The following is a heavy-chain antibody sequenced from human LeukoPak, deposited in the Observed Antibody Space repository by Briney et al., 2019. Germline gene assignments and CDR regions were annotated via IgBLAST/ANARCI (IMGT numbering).Heavy chain of an antibody. D-gene: IGHD2-15*01. Sequence: SGGSLRLSCAASGFTFSDYNMSWIRQAPGKGLEWVSYISNSGSTIYYTDSVKGRFTISGDNAKSSLYLQMNSLRAEDTAVYYCARASWFDYWGQGTLVTVSS. V-gene: IGHV3-11*01. CDR2: ISNSGSTI. J-gene: IGHJ4*02. CDR1: GFTFSDYN. CDR3: ARASWFDY.